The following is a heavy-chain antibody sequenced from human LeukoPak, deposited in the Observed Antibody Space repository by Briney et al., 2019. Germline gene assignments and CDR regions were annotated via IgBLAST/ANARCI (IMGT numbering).Heavy chain of an antibody. CDR2: IIPIFGTA. CDR1: GGTFSSYA. Sequence: SVKVSCKASGGTFSSYAISWVRQAPGQGLEWMGGIIPIFGTANYAQKFQGRVTITADESTSTAYMELSSLRSEDTAVYYGASSLGEYYDSSGYSYWGQGTLVTVSS. V-gene: IGHV1-69*13. J-gene: IGHJ4*02. D-gene: IGHD3-22*01. CDR3: ASSLGEYYDSSGYSY.